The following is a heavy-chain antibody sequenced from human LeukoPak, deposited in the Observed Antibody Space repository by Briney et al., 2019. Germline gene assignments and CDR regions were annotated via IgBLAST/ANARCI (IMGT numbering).Heavy chain of an antibody. D-gene: IGHD2-2*01. CDR1: GFTFSSYG. CDR2: IWYDGSNK. J-gene: IGHJ6*02. V-gene: IGHV3-33*01. CDR3: ARVYCSSTSCTYYYYYGMDV. Sequence: GRSLRLSCAASGFTFSSYGMHWVRPAPGKGLEWVAVIWYDGSNKYYADSVKGRFTISRDNSKNSLYLQMNSLRAEDTAVYYCARVYCSSTSCTYYYYYGMDVWGQGTTVTVSS.